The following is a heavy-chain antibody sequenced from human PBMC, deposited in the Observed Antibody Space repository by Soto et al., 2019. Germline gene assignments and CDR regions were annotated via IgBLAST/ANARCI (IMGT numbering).Heavy chain of an antibody. CDR1: GYTFTGYY. Sequence: ASVKVSCKASGYTFTGYYMHWVRQAPGQGLEWMGWINPNSGGTNYAQKFQGWVTMTRDTSISTAYMELRSLRTDDPAVYYCARGGSKEYSSSSYYFDYWGQGTLVTVSS. CDR3: ARGGSKEYSSSSYYFDY. D-gene: IGHD6-6*01. CDR2: INPNSGGT. V-gene: IGHV1-2*04. J-gene: IGHJ4*02.